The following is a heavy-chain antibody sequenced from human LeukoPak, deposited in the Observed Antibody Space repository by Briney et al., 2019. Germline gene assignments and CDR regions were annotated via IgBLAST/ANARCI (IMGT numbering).Heavy chain of an antibody. V-gene: IGHV3-43D*03. J-gene: IGHJ4*02. CDR3: AKEGQYSSSWSPDY. CDR2: ISWDGGST. Sequence: GSLRLSCAASGSTFDDYAMHWVRQAPGKGLEWVSLISWDGGSTYYADSVKGRFTISRDNSKNSLYLQMNSLRAEDTALYYCAKEGQYSSSWSPDYWGQGTLVTVSS. CDR1: GSTFDDYA. D-gene: IGHD6-13*01.